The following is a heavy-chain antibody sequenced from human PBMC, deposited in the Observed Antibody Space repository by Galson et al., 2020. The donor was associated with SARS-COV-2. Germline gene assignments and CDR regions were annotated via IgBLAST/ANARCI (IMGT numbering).Heavy chain of an antibody. J-gene: IGHJ4*02. CDR3: ARGSVFGVVIIDY. CDR2: IYSTGGT. D-gene: IGHD3-3*01. Sequence: SETLSLTCTVSGGSVSSGSYFWSWIRQPPGKGLEYIGYIYSTGGTNYNPSLKSRVTMSVDTPKNQVSLKLKSVTAADTAVYYCARGSVFGVVIIDYWGQGTPVTVSS. V-gene: IGHV4-61*01. CDR1: GGSVSSGSYF.